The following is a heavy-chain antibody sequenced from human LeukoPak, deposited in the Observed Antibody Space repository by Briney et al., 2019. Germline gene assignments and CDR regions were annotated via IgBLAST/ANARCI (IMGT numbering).Heavy chain of an antibody. D-gene: IGHD6-13*01. CDR3: ARLQSGSWFHYYYGMDV. CDR1: GFTFSDYY. Sequence: GGSLRLSCAASGFTFSDYYMSWIRQAPGKGLEWVSYISSSGSTIYYADSVKGRFTISRDNAKNSLYLQMNSLRAEDTAVYYCARLQSGSWFHYYYGMDVWGQGTTVTVSS. CDR2: ISSSGSTI. V-gene: IGHV3-11*01. J-gene: IGHJ6*02.